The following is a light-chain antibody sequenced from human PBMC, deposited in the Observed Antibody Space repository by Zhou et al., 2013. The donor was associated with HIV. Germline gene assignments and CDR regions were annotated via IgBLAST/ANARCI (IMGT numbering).Light chain of an antibody. V-gene: IGKV1-39*01. CDR2: AAS. J-gene: IGKJ1*01. Sequence: DFQMTQSPSSLSASVGATVTLTCRAGQNIGKFLNWYQQQPGTAPKLLIYAASTLQTGVPSRFSGSGSGTDFTLTISSLRPEDFATYYCQQAKDFPWTFGQGTKVE. CDR3: QQAKDFPWT. CDR1: QNIGKF.